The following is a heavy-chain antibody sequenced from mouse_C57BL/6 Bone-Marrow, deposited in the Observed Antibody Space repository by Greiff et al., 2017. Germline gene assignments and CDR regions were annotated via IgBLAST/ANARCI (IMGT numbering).Heavy chain of an antibody. CDR1: GYTFTSYD. J-gene: IGHJ3*01. CDR2: IYPRDGST. D-gene: IGHD1-1*01. CDR3: AREHYYGSRVGFAY. V-gene: IGHV1-85*01. Sequence: QVQLQQSGPELVKPGASVKLSCKASGYTFTSYDINWVKQRPGQGLEWIGWIYPRDGSTKYNEKFKGKATLTVDTSSSTAYMELHSLTSEDSAVYFFAREHYYGSRVGFAYWGQGTLVTVSA.